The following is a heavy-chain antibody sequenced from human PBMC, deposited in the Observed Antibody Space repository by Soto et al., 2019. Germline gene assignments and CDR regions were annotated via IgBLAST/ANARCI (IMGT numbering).Heavy chain of an antibody. V-gene: IGHV4-4*07. D-gene: IGHD3-3*01. CDR2: IYSSGGT. Sequence: SETLSLTCTVSGGAISGYYWTWIRQPAGKGLEWIGRIYSSGGTKYNPSLKSRVDMSLDMSKNQFSLRLNSATAADTAVYYCARGQRFSDSFDPWGQGTLVTVSS. J-gene: IGHJ5*02. CDR3: ARGQRFSDSFDP. CDR1: GGAISGYY.